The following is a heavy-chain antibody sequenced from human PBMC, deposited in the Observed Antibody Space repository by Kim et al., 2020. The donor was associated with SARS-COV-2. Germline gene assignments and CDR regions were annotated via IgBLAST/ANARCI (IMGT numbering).Heavy chain of an antibody. D-gene: IGHD3-10*01. V-gene: IGHV3-33*05. CDR3: ARGYGSGSYRFDP. CDR1: GFTFSSYG. CDR2: ISYDGSNK. Sequence: LSLTCAASGFTFSSYGMHWVRQAPGKGLEWVAVISYDGSNKYYADSVKGRFTISRDNSKNTLYLQMNSLRAEDTAVYYCARGYGSGSYRFDPWGQGT. J-gene: IGHJ5*02.